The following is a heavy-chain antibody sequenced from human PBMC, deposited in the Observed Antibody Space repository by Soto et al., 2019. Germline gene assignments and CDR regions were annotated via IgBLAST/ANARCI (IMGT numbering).Heavy chain of an antibody. CDR3: ARVVVIEEVAAIYDWYFDL. J-gene: IGHJ2*01. CDR1: SGSISSSNW. CDR2: IYHSGST. Sequence: QVQLQESGPGLVKPTGTLSLTCAVSSGSISSSNWWSRVRQPPGKGLEWIGEIYHSGSTNYHPSLKSRVTISVDKSKSQCSLKLSSVTAADTAVYYCARVVVIEEVAAIYDWYFDLWGRGTLVTVSS. D-gene: IGHD2-15*01. V-gene: IGHV4-4*02.